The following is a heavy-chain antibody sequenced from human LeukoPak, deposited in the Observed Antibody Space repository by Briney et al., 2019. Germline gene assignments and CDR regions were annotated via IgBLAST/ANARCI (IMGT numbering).Heavy chain of an antibody. D-gene: IGHD6-13*01. Sequence: PGRSLRLSCAASGFTFSDYGMHWVRQARGKGLEWVAVISYDGSTKYYADSVKGRFTISRDNSKNTLYLQMNSLRVEDTAVYYCAREDSISWFRDYWGQGTLVTVSS. CDR2: ISYDGSTK. CDR3: AREDSISWFRDY. J-gene: IGHJ4*02. CDR1: GFTFSDYG. V-gene: IGHV3-30*03.